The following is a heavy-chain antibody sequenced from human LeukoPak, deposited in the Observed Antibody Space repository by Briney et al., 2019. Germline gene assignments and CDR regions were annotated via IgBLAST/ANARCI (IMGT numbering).Heavy chain of an antibody. J-gene: IGHJ4*02. CDR2: LNPSGGST. CDR1: GYTFTSYD. Sequence: ASVKVSCKASGYTFTSYDINWVRQAPGQGLEWMGILNPSGGSTSYAQKFQGRVTMTEDTSTDTAYMELSSLRSEDTAVYYCATYVRGLHPDYGYWGQGTLVTVSS. D-gene: IGHD5-24*01. CDR3: ATYVRGLHPDYGY. V-gene: IGHV1-46*01.